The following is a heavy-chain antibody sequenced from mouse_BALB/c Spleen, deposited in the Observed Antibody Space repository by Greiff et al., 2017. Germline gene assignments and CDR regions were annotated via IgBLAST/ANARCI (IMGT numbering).Heavy chain of an antibody. J-gene: IGHJ3*01. CDR3: ARRGVYDYDAWFAY. CDR2: ISSGGST. V-gene: IGHV5-6-5*01. Sequence: EVMLVESGGGLVKPGGSLKLSCAASGFTFSSYAMSWVRQTPEKRLEWVASISSGGSTYYPDSVKGRFTISRDNARNILYLQMSSLRSEDTAMYYCARRGVYDYDAWFAYWGQGTLVTVSA. D-gene: IGHD2-4*01. CDR1: GFTFSSYA.